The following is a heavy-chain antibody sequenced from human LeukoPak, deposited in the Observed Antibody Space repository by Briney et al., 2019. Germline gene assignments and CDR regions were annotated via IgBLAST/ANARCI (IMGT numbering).Heavy chain of an antibody. V-gene: IGHV4-39*01. CDR2: IYYTGST. D-gene: IGHD3-22*01. CDR3: ARASNYFDVLY. CDR1: GASISSSSYY. J-gene: IGHJ4*02. Sequence: SETLSLTCTVSGASISSSSYYWGWIRQPRGKGLEWIETIYYTGSTYYNPSLKTRVTISIDTSKDQFSLRLSSVTAADTAVYFCARASNYFDVLYWGQGTLVTVSS.